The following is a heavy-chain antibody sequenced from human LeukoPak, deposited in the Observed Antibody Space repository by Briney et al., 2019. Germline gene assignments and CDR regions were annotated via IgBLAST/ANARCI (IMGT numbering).Heavy chain of an antibody. CDR2: ISFDGSNK. J-gene: IGHJ6*03. CDR1: GFTFSRYA. Sequence: PGRSLRLSCAASGFTFSRYAMHWVRQAPGRGLEWVAIISFDGSNKYYVDSVRGRFTTSRDNDKNTVYLQMSSLRVEDTAVYYYASDAVPYNMPPYYYIEVWGKGTTVTVSS. D-gene: IGHD1-14*01. CDR3: ASDAVPYNMPPYYYIEV. V-gene: IGHV3-30*04.